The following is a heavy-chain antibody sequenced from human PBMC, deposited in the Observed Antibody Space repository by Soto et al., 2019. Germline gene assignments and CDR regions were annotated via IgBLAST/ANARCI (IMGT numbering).Heavy chain of an antibody. V-gene: IGHV3-30*18. J-gene: IGHJ3*02. CDR3: AKAMVVVTAISGGGGFDK. CDR1: GFTFSSYG. Sequence: QVQLVESGGGVVQPGRSLRLSCAASGFTFSSYGMHWVRQAPGKGLEWVAVISYDGSNKYCADSVKGRFTISRDNSKNTLYLQMSSLRAEDTAVYYCAKAMVVVTAISGGGGFDKWGQGTLVTVSS. CDR2: ISYDGSNK. D-gene: IGHD2-21*02.